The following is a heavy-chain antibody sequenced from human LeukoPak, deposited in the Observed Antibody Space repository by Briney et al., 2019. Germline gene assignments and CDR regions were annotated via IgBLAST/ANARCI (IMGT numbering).Heavy chain of an antibody. CDR2: IYSGGVT. D-gene: IGHD3-22*01. CDR1: GFTVNRNY. Sequence: PGGSLRLSCAASGFTVNRNYMSWVRQAPGKGLEWVSVIYSGGVTYYADSVEGRFTISRDNSKNTLYLQMNSLRADDTAVYYCAGSSAYYPDAFDIWGQGTMVSVSS. V-gene: IGHV3-53*01. J-gene: IGHJ3*02. CDR3: AGSSAYYPDAFDI.